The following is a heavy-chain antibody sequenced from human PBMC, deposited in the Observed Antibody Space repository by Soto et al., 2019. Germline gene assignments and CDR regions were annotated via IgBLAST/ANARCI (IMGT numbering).Heavy chain of an antibody. Sequence: PSETLSLSCAVPGGSISSGGYYWSWIRQPPGKGLEWIGYIYYSGSTNYNPSLKSRVTISVDTSKNQFSLKLSSVTAADTAVYYCARHRSSGSTSWFDPLGQGTLVTVSS. J-gene: IGHJ5*02. CDR1: GGSISSGGYY. D-gene: IGHD3-10*01. V-gene: IGHV4-61*08. CDR3: ARHRSSGSTSWFDP. CDR2: IYYSGST.